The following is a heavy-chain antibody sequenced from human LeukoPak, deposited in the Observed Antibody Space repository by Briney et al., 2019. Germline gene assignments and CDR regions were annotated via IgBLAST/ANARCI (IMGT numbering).Heavy chain of an antibody. Sequence: SETLSLTCTVSGGSISSYYWSWIRQPPGKGLEWIGYIYYSGSTNYNPSLKSRVTISVDTSKNQFSLKLSSVTAADTAVYYCARHAGLLAFDIWAQGTMVTVSS. D-gene: IGHD2/OR15-2a*01. CDR3: ARHAGLLAFDI. J-gene: IGHJ3*02. CDR1: GGSISSYY. V-gene: IGHV4-59*08. CDR2: IYYSGST.